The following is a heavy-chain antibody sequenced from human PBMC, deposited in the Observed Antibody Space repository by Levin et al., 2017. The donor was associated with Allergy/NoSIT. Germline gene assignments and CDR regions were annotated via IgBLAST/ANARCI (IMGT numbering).Heavy chain of an antibody. V-gene: IGHV1-18*01. CDR3: ARDYCSSPTCERRAFDF. D-gene: IGHD2-2*01. CDR1: GYTFSSYG. Sequence: ASVKVSCKASGYTFSSYGFSWVRQAPGQGLEWMGWISVYKGYTKYAQRFQDRVTMTTDTSTTTAYMELRSLRSDDTAVYYCARDYCSSPTCERRAFDFWGQGTMVTVS. CDR2: ISVYKGYT. J-gene: IGHJ3*01.